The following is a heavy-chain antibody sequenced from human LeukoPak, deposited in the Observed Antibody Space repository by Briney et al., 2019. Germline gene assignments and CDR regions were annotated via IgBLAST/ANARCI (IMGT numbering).Heavy chain of an antibody. CDR3: AKDSGGSYYHYYGMDV. J-gene: IGHJ6*02. CDR1: GFTFSDYY. D-gene: IGHD1-26*01. CDR2: ISESGGST. V-gene: IGHV3-23*01. Sequence: PGGSLRLSCAASGFTFSDYYMSWVRQAPGKGLEWVSTISESGGSTYYTESVKGRFTISRDNSKTTLVLQMNGLRAEDTAVYYCAKDSGGSYYHYYGMDVWGQGTTVTVSS.